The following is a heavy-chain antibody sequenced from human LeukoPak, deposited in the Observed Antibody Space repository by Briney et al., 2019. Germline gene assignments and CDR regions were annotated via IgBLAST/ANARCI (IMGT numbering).Heavy chain of an antibody. J-gene: IGHJ3*02. D-gene: IGHD1-26*01. CDR3: ASLWGAAPRPMDAFDI. CDR1: GGSVSSTNW. V-gene: IGHV4-4*02. Sequence: PSETLSLTCGVSGGSVSSTNWWTWIRQPPGKGLEWIGEVHLDGRTNFNPSLKSRLTMSVDLSENHVSLKLTSVTAADTAVYYCASLWGAAPRPMDAFDIWGQGTMVTVSS. CDR2: VHLDGRT.